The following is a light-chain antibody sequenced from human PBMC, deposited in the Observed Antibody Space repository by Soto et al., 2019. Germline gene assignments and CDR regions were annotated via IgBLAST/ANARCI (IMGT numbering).Light chain of an antibody. Sequence: DIQMTQSPSSLSASIGDRVTITCRASQTIRNYLNWYQQKPGQAPKLLIFGASSLQSGVPSRFSDSESGTDFTLTISSLQPEDFATYYCQQTYSAPRTFGQGTKLEIK. CDR2: GAS. J-gene: IGKJ2*01. V-gene: IGKV1-39*01. CDR3: QQTYSAPRT. CDR1: QTIRNY.